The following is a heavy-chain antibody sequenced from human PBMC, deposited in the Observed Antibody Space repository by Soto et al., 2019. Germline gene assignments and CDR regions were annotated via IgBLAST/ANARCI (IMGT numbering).Heavy chain of an antibody. CDR1: GCSISSSSYY. D-gene: IGHD6-13*01. CDR2: IYYSGST. Sequence: ETLSLTCTVSGCSISSSSYYWGWIRQPPGKGLEWIGNIYYSGSTYYNPSLKSRVAISVDTSKNQFSLKLSSVTAADTAVYYCASPRGPYSSSWYVDYWGQGTLVTVSS. V-gene: IGHV4-39*01. CDR3: ASPRGPYSSSWYVDY. J-gene: IGHJ4*02.